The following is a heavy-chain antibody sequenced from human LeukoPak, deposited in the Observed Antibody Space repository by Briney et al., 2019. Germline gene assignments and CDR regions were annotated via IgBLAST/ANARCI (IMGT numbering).Heavy chain of an antibody. J-gene: IGHJ3*02. CDR2: INPNSGGT. CDR1: GCTFTGYY. Sequence: ASVKVSCKASGCTFTGYYMHWVRQAPGQGLEWMGWINPNSGGTNYAQKFQGRVTMTRDTSISTAYMELSRLRSDDTAVYYCASPYYYDSSGYYPNDAFDIWGQGTMVTVSS. D-gene: IGHD3-22*01. V-gene: IGHV1-2*02. CDR3: ASPYYYDSSGYYPNDAFDI.